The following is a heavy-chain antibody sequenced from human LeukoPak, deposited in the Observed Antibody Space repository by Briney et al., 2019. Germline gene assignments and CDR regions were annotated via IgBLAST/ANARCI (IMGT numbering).Heavy chain of an antibody. D-gene: IGHD3-22*01. J-gene: IGHJ4*02. V-gene: IGHV3-23*01. CDR1: GFTLSSYA. CDR2: ISGSGGST. Sequence: GGSLRLSCAASGFTLSSYAMSWVRQAPGKGLEWVSAISGSGGSTYYADSVKGRFTISRDNSKNTLYLQMNSLRAEDTAVYYCAKGNTMIVVVSDYWGQGTLVTVSS. CDR3: AKGNTMIVVVSDY.